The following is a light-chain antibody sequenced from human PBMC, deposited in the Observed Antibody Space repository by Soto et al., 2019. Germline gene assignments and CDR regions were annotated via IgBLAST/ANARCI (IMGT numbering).Light chain of an antibody. CDR1: SSNIGAGYD. V-gene: IGLV1-40*01. CDR2: GNS. J-gene: IGLJ2*01. CDR3: QSYDSSLSGSGRV. Sequence: QAVVTQPPSVSGAPGRRVTISCTGSSSNIGAGYDVHWYQQLPGTAPKLLIYGNSNRPSGVPDRFSGSKSGTSASLAITGLQAEDEADYYCQSYDSSLSGSGRVFGGGTQLTVL.